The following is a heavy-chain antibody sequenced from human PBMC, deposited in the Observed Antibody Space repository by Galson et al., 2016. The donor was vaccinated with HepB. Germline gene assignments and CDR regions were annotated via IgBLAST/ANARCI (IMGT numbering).Heavy chain of an antibody. CDR1: GYTFTRFG. CDR3: ARDASHSDSSDI. CDR2: ISSYRGTV. Sequence: SVKVSCKASGYTFTRFGISWVRQAPGQGLEWMGWISSYRGTVKFAQKFQGRVSMTTDTSTSTVSMDLRNLTSDDTALYYCARDASHSDSSDIWGQGTMVTVSS. V-gene: IGHV1-18*04. D-gene: IGHD5-18*01. J-gene: IGHJ3*02.